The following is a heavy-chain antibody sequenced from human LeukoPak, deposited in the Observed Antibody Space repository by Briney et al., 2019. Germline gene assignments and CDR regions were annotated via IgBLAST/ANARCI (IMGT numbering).Heavy chain of an antibody. Sequence: SVKVSCKASGGTFSSYAISWVRQAPGQGLEWMGGIIPIFGTANYAQKFQGRVTITADESTSTAYMELSSLRSEDTAVYYCARVNDSSGFGYYYYYMDVWGKGTTVTVSS. CDR1: GGTFSSYA. CDR3: ARVNDSSGFGYYYYYMDV. J-gene: IGHJ6*03. V-gene: IGHV1-69*13. CDR2: IIPIFGTA. D-gene: IGHD3-22*01.